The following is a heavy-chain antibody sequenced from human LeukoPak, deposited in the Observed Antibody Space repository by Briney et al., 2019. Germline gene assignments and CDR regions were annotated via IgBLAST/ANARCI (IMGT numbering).Heavy chain of an antibody. CDR2: ISGDSTYI. CDR3: ARVSGRLERQSDLDY. V-gene: IGHV3-21*01. J-gene: IGHJ4*02. Sequence: GGSLRLSCAASGFTFASYSMNWVRQAPGKGLEWVSSISGDSTYIYNAGSVKGRFTISRDNAQASLYLQMISLRADDTAVYYCARVSGRLERQSDLDYWGQGTLVIVSS. CDR1: GFTFASYS. D-gene: IGHD1-1*01.